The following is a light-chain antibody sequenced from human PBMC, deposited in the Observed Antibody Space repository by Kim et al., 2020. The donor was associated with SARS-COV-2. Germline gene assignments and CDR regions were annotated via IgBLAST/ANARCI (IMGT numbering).Light chain of an antibody. CDR2: GAS. V-gene: IGKV3-15*01. CDR1: ESISSS. J-gene: IGKJ2*01. CDR3: HQYKTWPPYI. Sequence: EIVMTQSPATLSVSPGERATLSCRASESISSSLAWYQQKPGQAPRLLIYGASTRATGIPARFSGSGSGTEFTLTISSLQSEDFAVYYCHQYKTWPPYIFGQGTKLEI.